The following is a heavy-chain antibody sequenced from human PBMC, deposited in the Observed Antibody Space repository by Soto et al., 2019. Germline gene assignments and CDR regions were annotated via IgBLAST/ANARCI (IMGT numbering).Heavy chain of an antibody. CDR3: AKALLSHSRGNAFDI. J-gene: IGHJ3*02. D-gene: IGHD6-13*01. CDR2: ISGSGGST. CDR1: GFTFSSYA. Sequence: GGSLRLSCAASGFTFSSYAMSWVRQAPGKGLEWVSAISGSGGSTYYADSLKGRFTFSSDNSKNTLYLQMNSLRAEDTAVYYCAKALLSHSRGNAFDIWGQGTMVTV. V-gene: IGHV3-23*01.